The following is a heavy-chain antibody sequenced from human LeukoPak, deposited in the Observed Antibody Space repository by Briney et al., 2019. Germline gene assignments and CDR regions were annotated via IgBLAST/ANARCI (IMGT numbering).Heavy chain of an antibody. D-gene: IGHD4-11*01. Sequence: GGSLRLSCAASGFTVSNNFMSWVRQAPGKGLESVSLIYSGGNTYYADSVKGRFTMSRDNSKNTLYLQMNSLRAEDTAVYYCARDPYDYINCVGEKWFVPWGQGTLVTVSS. J-gene: IGHJ5*02. CDR2: IYSGGNT. V-gene: IGHV3-66*01. CDR1: GFTVSNNF. CDR3: ARDPYDYINCVGEKWFVP.